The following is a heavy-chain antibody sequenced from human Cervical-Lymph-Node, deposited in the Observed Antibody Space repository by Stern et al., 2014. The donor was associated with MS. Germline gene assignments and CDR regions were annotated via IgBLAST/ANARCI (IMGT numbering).Heavy chain of an antibody. CDR2: LYSVGST. J-gene: IGHJ4*02. CDR1: GLSVSSND. CDR3: ATSYDY. Sequence: EVQLVESGGGLVQPGGSLRLSCAASGLSVSSNDMSWVRQAPGKGLECVSILYSVGSTYYADSVKGRFTVSRDDSKNTLYLQMNSLRTEDTAVYYCATSYDYWGQGTQVTVSS. V-gene: IGHV3-66*01.